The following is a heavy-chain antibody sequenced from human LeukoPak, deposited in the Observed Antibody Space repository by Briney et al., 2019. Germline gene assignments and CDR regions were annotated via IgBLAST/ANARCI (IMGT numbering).Heavy chain of an antibody. J-gene: IGHJ3*02. V-gene: IGHV1-69*06. CDR3: TSAEGYCSGGSCSRGAFDI. D-gene: IGHD2-15*01. Sequence: ASVKVSCKASGGTFSSYAISWVRQAPGQGLEWMGGIIPIFGTANYAQKFQGRVTITADKSTSTAYMELSSLRSEDTAVYYCTSAEGYCSGGSCSRGAFDIWGQGTMVTASS. CDR1: GGTFSSYA. CDR2: IIPIFGTA.